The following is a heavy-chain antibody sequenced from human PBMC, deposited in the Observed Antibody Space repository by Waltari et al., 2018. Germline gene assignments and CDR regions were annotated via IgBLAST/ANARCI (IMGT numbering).Heavy chain of an antibody. Sequence: QVQLQQWGAGLLKPSETLSLTGAVYGGSFSGYSWSWIRQPPGKGLEWIGEINQSGSTNYNPSLKSRVTISVDTSKNQFSLKLSSVTAADTAVYYCASRRGYYYDSSGFLDYWGQGTLVTVSS. D-gene: IGHD3-22*01. J-gene: IGHJ4*02. CDR3: ASRRGYYYDSSGFLDY. V-gene: IGHV4-34*01. CDR2: INQSGST. CDR1: GGSFSGYS.